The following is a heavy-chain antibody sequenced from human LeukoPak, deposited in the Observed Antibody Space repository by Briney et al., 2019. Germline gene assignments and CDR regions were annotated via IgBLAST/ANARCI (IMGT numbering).Heavy chain of an antibody. CDR1: GYTFTGYY. V-gene: IGHV1-2*02. CDR2: INPDSGGT. J-gene: IGHJ4*02. Sequence: ASGKVSCKASGYTFTGYYIHRVRQAPGQGLEWMGWINPDSGGTNYAQIFQGRVTMTRDTSISTAYMELNRLRSDDTAVYYCARVASAVYSDYWGQGTLVTVSS. CDR3: ARVASAVYSDY.